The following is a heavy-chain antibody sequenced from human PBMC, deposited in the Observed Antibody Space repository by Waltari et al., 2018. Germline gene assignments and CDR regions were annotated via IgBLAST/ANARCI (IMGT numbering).Heavy chain of an antibody. CDR2: ISWDSRAI. CDR3: AKGVSSWYSFGMDV. V-gene: IGHV3-9*03. D-gene: IGHD6-13*01. Sequence: EVKVVESGGGLVQPGRSLRLSCTGSGFRFDPFAMHWVRQAPGKGLEWVSGISWDSRAIGYAESVRGRFTISRDNARNSVYLQMNSLRSEDMALYYCAKGVSSWYSFGMDVWGQGTTVTVSS. J-gene: IGHJ6*02. CDR1: GFRFDPFA.